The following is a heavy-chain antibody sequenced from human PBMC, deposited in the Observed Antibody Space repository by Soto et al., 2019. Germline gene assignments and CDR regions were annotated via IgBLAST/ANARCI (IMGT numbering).Heavy chain of an antibody. Sequence: PGGSLRLSCAASGFTFSSYGMHWVRQAPGKGLEWVAVISYDGSNKYYADSVKGRFTISRDNSKNTLYLQMNSLRAEDTAVYYCAKGAMVRGVIITFNWFDPWGQGTLVTVSS. CDR3: AKGAMVRGVIITFNWFDP. D-gene: IGHD3-10*01. CDR1: GFTFSSYG. CDR2: ISYDGSNK. V-gene: IGHV3-30*18. J-gene: IGHJ5*02.